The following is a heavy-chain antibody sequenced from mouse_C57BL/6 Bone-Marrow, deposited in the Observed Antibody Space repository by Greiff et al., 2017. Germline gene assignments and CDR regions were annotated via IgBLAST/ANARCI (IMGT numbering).Heavy chain of an antibody. V-gene: IGHV1-72*01. CDR3: ARSYYYGSSYWYFDV. D-gene: IGHD1-1*01. CDR1: GYTFTSYW. CDR2: IDPNSGGT. J-gene: IGHJ1*03. Sequence: VHVKQSGAELVKPGASVKLSCKASGYTFTSYWMHWVKQRPGRGLEWIGRIDPNSGGTKYNEKFKSKATLTVDKPSSTAYMQLSSLTSEDSAVYYCARSYYYGSSYWYFDVWGTGTTVTVSS.